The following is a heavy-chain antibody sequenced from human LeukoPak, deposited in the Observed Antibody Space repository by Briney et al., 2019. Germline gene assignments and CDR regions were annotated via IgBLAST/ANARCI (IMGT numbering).Heavy chain of an antibody. CDR1: GYTFTSYD. CDR3: GTTTRGGATNVVWGYYYYYYMDV. J-gene: IGHJ6*03. CDR2: MNPNSGNT. D-gene: IGHD1-26*01. V-gene: IGHV1-8*03. Sequence: ASVKVSCKASGYTFTSYDINWVRQATGQGLEWMGWMNPNSGNTGYAQKFQGRVTITRNTSISTAYMELSSLRSEDTAVYYCGTTTRGGATNVVWGYYYYYYMDVWGKGTTVTVSS.